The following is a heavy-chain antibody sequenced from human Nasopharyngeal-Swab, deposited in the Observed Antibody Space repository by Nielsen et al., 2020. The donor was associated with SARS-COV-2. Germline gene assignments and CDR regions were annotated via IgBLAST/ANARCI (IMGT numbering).Heavy chain of an antibody. D-gene: IGHD2-15*01. CDR2: ISSGSSSI. Sequence: GESLKISCVVSGLTFSRYSMNWVRQAPGKGLEWISYISSGSSSIYYTDSVKGRFTISRGNAKNSLFLQMSSLTAEDTAVYYCARRYCSGVSCYSDYWGQGTPVTVSS. V-gene: IGHV3-48*04. CDR3: ARRYCSGVSCYSDY. CDR1: GLTFSRYS. J-gene: IGHJ4*02.